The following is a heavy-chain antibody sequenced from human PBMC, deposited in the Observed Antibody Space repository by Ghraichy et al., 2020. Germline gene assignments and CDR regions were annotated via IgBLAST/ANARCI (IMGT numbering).Heavy chain of an antibody. J-gene: IGHJ4*02. Sequence: GGSLRLSCAVSGFIFSSYAMTWVRQAPGKGLEWVAAISTGGSHTYYADSVRGRFTISRDDSKNTLYLQMNSLAADDTAIYYCAKPRGGEWPRGYYFDSWGQGTLVIVSS. CDR3: AKPRGGEWPRGYYFDS. CDR1: GFIFSSYA. V-gene: IGHV3-23*01. D-gene: IGHD5-12*01. CDR2: ISTGGSHT.